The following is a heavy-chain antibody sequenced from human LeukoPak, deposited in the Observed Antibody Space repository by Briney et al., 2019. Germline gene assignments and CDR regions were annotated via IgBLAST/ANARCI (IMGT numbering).Heavy chain of an antibody. V-gene: IGHV3-74*03. CDR3: ARSLVVGATYPYH. CDR2: INGDASNT. Sequence: GGSLRLSCAASGLTFNSYWMHWVRQVAGKGLVWVARINGDASNTTYADSVKGRFTISRDNAKNSLYLQLNSLRAEDTAVYYCARSLVVGATYPYHWGQGTLVTVSS. CDR1: GLTFNSYW. D-gene: IGHD1-26*01. J-gene: IGHJ5*02.